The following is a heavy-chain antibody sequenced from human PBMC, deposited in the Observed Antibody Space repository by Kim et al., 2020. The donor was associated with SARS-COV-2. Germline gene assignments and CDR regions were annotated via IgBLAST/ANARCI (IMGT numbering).Heavy chain of an antibody. D-gene: IGHD3-10*01. V-gene: IGHV4-34*01. CDR1: GGSFSGYY. Sequence: SETLSLTCAVYGGSFSGYYWSWIRQPPGKGLEWIGEINHSGSTNYNPSLKSRVTISVDTSKNQFSLKLSSVTAADTAVYYCARRQTYGSGSYYRAVMGPTPGGFDPWGQGTLVTVSS. CDR2: INHSGST. J-gene: IGHJ5*02. CDR3: ARRQTYGSGSYYRAVMGPTPGGFDP.